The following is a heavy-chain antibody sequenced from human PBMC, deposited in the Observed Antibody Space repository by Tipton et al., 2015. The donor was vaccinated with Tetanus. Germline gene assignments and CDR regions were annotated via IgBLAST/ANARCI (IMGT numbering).Heavy chain of an antibody. CDR3: ARVRSAAYTTNWYSGDDWFDP. J-gene: IGHJ5*02. CDR2: IYTSGST. V-gene: IGHV4-4*07. CDR1: GGSISSNY. Sequence: TLSLTCTVSGGSISSNYWSWIRQPAGKGLEWIGRIYTSGSTNYNPSLKSRVTMSVDTSENQFSLKLSSVIAADTAIYYCARVRSAAYTTNWYSGDDWFDPWGQGTLVTVSS. D-gene: IGHD6-13*01.